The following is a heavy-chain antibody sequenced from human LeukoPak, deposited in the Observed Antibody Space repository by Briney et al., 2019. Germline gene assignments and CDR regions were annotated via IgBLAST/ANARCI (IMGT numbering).Heavy chain of an antibody. J-gene: IGHJ6*03. V-gene: IGHV5-51*01. D-gene: IGHD3-10*01. CDR1: GYSFTSYW. CDR3: ARLKRYYYGSGSYYSSGPGLGYMDV. Sequence: GESLKISCKGSGYSFTSYWIGWVRQMPGKGLEWMGIIYPGDSDTRYSPSFQGQVTISADKSISTAYLQWSSLKASDTAMYYCARLKRYYYGSGSYYSSGPGLGYMDVWGKGTTVTISS. CDR2: IYPGDSDT.